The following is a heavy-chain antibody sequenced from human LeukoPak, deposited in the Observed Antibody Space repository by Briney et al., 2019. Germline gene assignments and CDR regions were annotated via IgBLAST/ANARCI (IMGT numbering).Heavy chain of an antibody. Sequence: PSETLSLTCTVSGGSISSYYWSWLRQPPGKGLEWIGYIYYSGSTNYNPSLKSRVTISVDTSKNQFSLKLSSVTAADTAVYYCARIIAGSVTADYWGQGTLVTVSS. D-gene: IGHD2-15*01. CDR2: IYYSGST. J-gene: IGHJ4*02. CDR3: ARIIAGSVTADY. V-gene: IGHV4-59*12. CDR1: GGSISSYY.